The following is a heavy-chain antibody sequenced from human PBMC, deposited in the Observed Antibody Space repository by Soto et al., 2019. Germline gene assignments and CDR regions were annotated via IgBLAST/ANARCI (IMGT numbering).Heavy chain of an antibody. V-gene: IGHV4-39*01. J-gene: IGHJ4*02. Sequence: PSETLSLTCTVSGDSISSSISYWGWIRQPPGKGLEWIGSIHYSRSNYYSPSLKSRVTLSVDTSKNKFSLNLSAVSAADTAVYYSSMSVGVSEALGTIDYWGQGTLVTVSS. CDR1: GDSISSSISY. D-gene: IGHD1-26*01. CDR3: SMSVGVSEALGTIDY. CDR2: IHYSRSN.